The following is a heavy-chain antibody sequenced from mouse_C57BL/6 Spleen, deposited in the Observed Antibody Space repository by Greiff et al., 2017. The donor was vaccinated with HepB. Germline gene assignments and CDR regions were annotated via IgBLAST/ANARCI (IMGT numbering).Heavy chain of an antibody. D-gene: IGHD2-5*01. V-gene: IGHV3-6*01. Sequence: EVKLQESGPGLVKPSQSLSLTCSVTGYSITSGYYWNWIRQFPGNKLEWMGYISYDGSNNYNPSLKNRISITRDTSKNQFFLKLNSVTTEDTATYDCAREGAYYSNYFDYWGQGTTLTVSS. CDR2: ISYDGSN. J-gene: IGHJ2*01. CDR1: GYSITSGYY. CDR3: AREGAYYSNYFDY.